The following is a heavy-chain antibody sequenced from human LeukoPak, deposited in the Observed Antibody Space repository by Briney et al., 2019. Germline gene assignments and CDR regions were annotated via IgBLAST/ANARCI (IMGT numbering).Heavy chain of an antibody. D-gene: IGHD6-19*01. CDR1: GGSFSGYY. V-gene: IGHV4-34*01. J-gene: IGHJ5*02. Sequence: SETLSLTCAVYGGSFSGYYWTWIRQPPGKGLEWIGEVNHRGGTNYNPSLKSRVTISVDTSKNQFSLKLSSVTAADTAVYYCARAKAQWLVHWFDPWGQGTLVTVSS. CDR3: ARAKAQWLVHWFDP. CDR2: VNHRGGT.